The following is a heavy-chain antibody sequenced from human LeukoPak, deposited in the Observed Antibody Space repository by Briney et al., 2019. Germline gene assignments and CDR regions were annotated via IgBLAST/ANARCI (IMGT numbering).Heavy chain of an antibody. CDR3: ARVTTDYYYYYYMDV. CDR2: IIPIFGTA. CDR1: GGTFSSYA. Sequence: ASVKVSCKASGGTFSSYAISWVRQAPGQGLEWMGGIIPIFGTANYAQKFQGRVTITTDESTSTAYMELSSLRSEDTAVYYCARVTTDYYYYYYMDVWGKGTTVTVSS. V-gene: IGHV1-69*05. J-gene: IGHJ6*03. D-gene: IGHD4-11*01.